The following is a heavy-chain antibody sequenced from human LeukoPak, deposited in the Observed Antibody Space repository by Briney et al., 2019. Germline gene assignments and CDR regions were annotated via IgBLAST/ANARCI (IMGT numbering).Heavy chain of an antibody. CDR1: GFTFSSYS. Sequence: GGSLRLSCAASGFTFSSYSMNWVRQAPGKGLEWVSSISSSSSYIYYADSVKGRFTVSRDNAKNSLYLQMNSLRAEDTAVYYCARDFLPGLYDSSGCPGYWGQGTLVTVSS. J-gene: IGHJ4*02. D-gene: IGHD3-22*01. V-gene: IGHV3-21*01. CDR2: ISSSSSYI. CDR3: ARDFLPGLYDSSGCPGY.